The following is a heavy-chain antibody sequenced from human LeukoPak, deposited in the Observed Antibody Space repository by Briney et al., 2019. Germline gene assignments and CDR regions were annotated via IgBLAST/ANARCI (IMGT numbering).Heavy chain of an antibody. CDR3: ARANFLYCSSSTCLFDY. Sequence: ASVKVSCKASGYTFTDYYMHWVRQAPGQGFEWMGWTNPNDGDTNYAQKFQGRVTMTRDTSISTAHMEVSRLRSDDTAVYYCARANFLYCSSSTCLFDYWGQGTLVTVSS. CDR1: GYTFTDYY. D-gene: IGHD2-2*01. V-gene: IGHV1-2*02. CDR2: TNPNDGDT. J-gene: IGHJ4*02.